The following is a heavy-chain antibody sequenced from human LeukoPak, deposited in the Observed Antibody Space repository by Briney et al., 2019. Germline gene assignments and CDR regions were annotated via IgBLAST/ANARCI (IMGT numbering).Heavy chain of an antibody. CDR1: GGTFSSYA. CDR3: ARYSSGWNGYFDC. Sequence: SVKVSCKASGGTFSSYAISWVRQAPGQGLEWMGRIIPILGIANYAQKFQGRVTITADKSTSTAYMELSSMRSEDTAVYYCARYSSGWNGYFDCWGQGTLVTVSS. CDR2: IIPILGIA. D-gene: IGHD6-19*01. J-gene: IGHJ4*02. V-gene: IGHV1-69*04.